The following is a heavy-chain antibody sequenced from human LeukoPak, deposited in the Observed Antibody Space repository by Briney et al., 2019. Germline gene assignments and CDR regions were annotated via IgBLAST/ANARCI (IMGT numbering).Heavy chain of an antibody. J-gene: IGHJ4*02. CDR3: ARDRGVQGSYYIYRD. CDR2: ISYDGSTK. V-gene: IGHV3-30*04. CDR1: GFTFSSYA. Sequence: PGRSLRLSCAASGFTFSSYAMHWVRQPPGKGLEWVTMISYDGSTKYYTDSVKGRFTISRDNSKNTLYLQMNSLRAEDTAVYYCARDRGVQGSYYIYRDWGQGTLVTVSS. D-gene: IGHD1-26*01.